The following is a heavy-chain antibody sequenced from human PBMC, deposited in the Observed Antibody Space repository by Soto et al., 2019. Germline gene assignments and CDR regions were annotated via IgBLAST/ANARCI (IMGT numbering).Heavy chain of an antibody. CDR1: GFTFSGYA. J-gene: IGHJ6*02. Sequence: GGSLRLSCAASGFTFSGYAMHWVRQAPGKGLEWVAVISYDGSNKYYADSVKGRFTISRDNPKNTLYLQMNSLRAEDTAVYYCARVRENYDSSGYQALYYYYYGMDVWGQGTTVTVSS. D-gene: IGHD3-22*01. CDR2: ISYDGSNK. CDR3: ARVRENYDSSGYQALYYYYYGMDV. V-gene: IGHV3-30-3*01.